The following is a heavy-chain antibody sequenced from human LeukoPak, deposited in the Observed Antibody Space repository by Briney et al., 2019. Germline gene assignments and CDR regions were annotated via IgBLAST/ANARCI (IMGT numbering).Heavy chain of an antibody. CDR3: ARTYCSSISCYFKDY. V-gene: IGHV4-34*01. CDR1: GGSFSGYY. J-gene: IGHJ4*02. CDR2: INHSGST. Sequence: SETLSLTCAVYGGSFSGYYWSWIRQPPGKGLEWIGEINHSGSTNYNPSLKSRVTISVDTSKNQFSLKLSSVTAADTAVYYCARTYCSSISCYFKDYWGQGTLVTVSS. D-gene: IGHD2-2*01.